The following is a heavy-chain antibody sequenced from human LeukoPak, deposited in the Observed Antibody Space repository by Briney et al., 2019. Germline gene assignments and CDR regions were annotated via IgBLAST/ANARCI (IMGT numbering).Heavy chain of an antibody. CDR2: INGKGGGS. Sequence: GGSLRFSCAASGFTFSDHAMSWVREAPAKWLEWVSSINGKGGGSYYIDSVRGRFTVSRDNSENALHLQMNNLRTEDTAVYSCVKGGTAARAGCPHWGQGSLVTVPS. D-gene: IGHD1-7*01. V-gene: IGHV3-23*01. CDR3: VKGGTAARAGCPH. CDR1: GFTFSDHA. J-gene: IGHJ4*01.